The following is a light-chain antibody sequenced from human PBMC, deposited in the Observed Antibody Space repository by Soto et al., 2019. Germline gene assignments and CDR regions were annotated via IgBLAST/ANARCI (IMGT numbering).Light chain of an antibody. CDR2: AAS. CDR1: QSVSSSY. V-gene: IGKV3-20*01. Sequence: EIVLTQSPGTLSLSPGERATLSCRASQSVSSSYLAWYQQKPGQAPRLLIYAASSRATGIPDRFSGSGSGTDFTLTISRLEPEDFAVYYCQDYGSSPQTFGQGTKVDIK. J-gene: IGKJ1*01. CDR3: QDYGSSPQT.